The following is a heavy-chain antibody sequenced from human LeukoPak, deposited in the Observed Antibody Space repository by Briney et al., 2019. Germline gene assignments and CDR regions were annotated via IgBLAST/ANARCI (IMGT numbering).Heavy chain of an antibody. D-gene: IGHD5-24*01. CDR1: GDSISTEGYY. V-gene: IGHV4-39*07. J-gene: IGHJ3*02. Sequence: PSETLSLTCTVSGDSISTEGYYWGWIRQPPGKELEWLASIYYSGSTHYNPSLKSRVTISVDTSKNQFSLKVTSVTAADTAVYYCVRSDGARVFVSWGQGTIVTVSS. CDR2: IYYSGST. CDR3: VRSDGARVFVS.